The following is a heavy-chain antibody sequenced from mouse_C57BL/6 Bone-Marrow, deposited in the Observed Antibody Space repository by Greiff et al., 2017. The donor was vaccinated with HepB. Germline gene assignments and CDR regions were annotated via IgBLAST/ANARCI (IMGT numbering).Heavy chain of an antibody. CDR1: GYTFTSYW. CDR3: ARKGITPGFAY. D-gene: IGHD1-1*01. V-gene: IGHV1-69*01. J-gene: IGHJ3*01. CDR2: IDPSDSYT. Sequence: VQLQQPGAELVMPGASVKLSCKASGYTFTSYWMHWVKQRPGQGLEWIGEIDPSDSYTNYNQKFKGKSTLTVDKSSSTAYMQLSSLTSEDSAVYYCARKGITPGFAYWGQGTLVTVSA.